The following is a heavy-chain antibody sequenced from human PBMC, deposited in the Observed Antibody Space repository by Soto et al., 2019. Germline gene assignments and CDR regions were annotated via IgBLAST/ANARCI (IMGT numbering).Heavy chain of an antibody. CDR1: GYTFTSYA. J-gene: IGHJ4*02. D-gene: IGHD3-3*01. V-gene: IGHV1-3*01. Sequence: ASVKVSCKASGYTFTSYAMHWVRQAPGQRLEWMGWINAGNGNTKYSQKFQGRVTITRDTSASTAYMELSSLRSEDTAVYYCARTALRFLEWSQFDYWGQGTLVTVSS. CDR2: INAGNGNT. CDR3: ARTALRFLEWSQFDY.